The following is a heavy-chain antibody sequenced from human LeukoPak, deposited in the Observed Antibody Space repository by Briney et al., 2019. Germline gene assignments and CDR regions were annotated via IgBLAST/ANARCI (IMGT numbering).Heavy chain of an antibody. CDR3: ARGTTYLTTVTYYFDY. V-gene: IGHV3-20*04. J-gene: IGHJ4*02. CDR2: ISWNSGSI. D-gene: IGHD4-17*01. CDR1: GFTFGDYA. Sequence: GGSLRLSCTASGFTFGDYAMSWVRQAPGKGLEWVSGISWNSGSIGYADSVKGRFTISRDNAKNSLYLQMNGLRAEDTAVYYCARGTTYLTTVTYYFDYWGQGTLVTVSS.